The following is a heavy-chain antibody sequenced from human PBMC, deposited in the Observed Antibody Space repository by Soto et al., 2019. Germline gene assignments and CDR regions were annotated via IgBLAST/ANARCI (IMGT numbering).Heavy chain of an antibody. D-gene: IGHD1-26*01. V-gene: IGHV1-18*04. CDR3: ARDEASGSYDLDY. Sequence: QVQLVQSGAEVKKPGASVKVSCKASGYTFTSYGISWVRQAPGQALEWMGWISTYNGNTTYAQKFQGRVAMTTDTSTTTAYMELRSLRSDDTAVDYCARDEASGSYDLDYWGQGTLVTVSS. CDR2: ISTYNGNT. CDR1: GYTFTSYG. J-gene: IGHJ4*02.